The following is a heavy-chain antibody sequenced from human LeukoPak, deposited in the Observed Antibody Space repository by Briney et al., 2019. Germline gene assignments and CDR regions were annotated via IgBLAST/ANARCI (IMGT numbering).Heavy chain of an antibody. CDR2: IYHSGST. CDR1: GGSISSYY. J-gene: IGHJ4*02. D-gene: IGHD3-22*01. CDR3: AREPGFHSSGYVDY. V-gene: IGHV4-59*12. Sequence: SETLSLTCTVSGGSISSYYWSWIRQPPGKGLEWIGYIYHSGSTDYNPSIKSRVTISVDTSKSQFSLKLTSVTAADTAVYYCAREPGFHSSGYVDYWGQGTLVTVSS.